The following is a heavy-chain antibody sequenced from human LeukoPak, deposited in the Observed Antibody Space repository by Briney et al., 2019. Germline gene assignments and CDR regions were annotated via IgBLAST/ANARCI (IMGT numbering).Heavy chain of an antibody. CDR1: GFTFSTYS. CDR3: ARDVLGEPTYYFDY. D-gene: IGHD3-16*01. Sequence: GGSLRLSCAASGFTFSTYSMNWVRQAPGKGLEWVSYISGTSSLIYYADSVKGRFTISRDNAKNSLYLQMNSLRAEDTAVYYCARDVLGEPTYYFDYWGQGTLVTVSS. V-gene: IGHV3-48*01. J-gene: IGHJ4*02. CDR2: ISGTSSLI.